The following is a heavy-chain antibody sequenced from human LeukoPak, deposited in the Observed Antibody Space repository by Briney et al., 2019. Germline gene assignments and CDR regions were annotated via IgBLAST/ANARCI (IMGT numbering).Heavy chain of an antibody. CDR2: IRYDGSFT. V-gene: IGHV3-30*02. CDR3: ARDRANSGWYSNYFDY. J-gene: IGHJ4*02. CDR1: GFTFRTYG. Sequence: GGSLRLSCVVSGFTFRTYGMHWVRQAPGRVPEWVAFIRYDGSFTVYVDSVRGRFTVSRDNSKHTLYVQMNSLRGEDTAVYYCARDRANSGWYSNYFDYWGQGTLVTVSS. D-gene: IGHD6-19*01.